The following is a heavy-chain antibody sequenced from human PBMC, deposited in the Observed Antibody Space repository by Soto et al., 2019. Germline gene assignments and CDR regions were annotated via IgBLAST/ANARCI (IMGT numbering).Heavy chain of an antibody. J-gene: IGHJ4*02. CDR1: GGSISSGGYS. Sequence: QLQLQESGSGLVKPSQTLSLTCAVSGGSISSGGYSWSWIRQPPGKGLEWIGYIYHSGSTYYNPSHKSRVTIAADRSKNQFALKLSSVTAADTAVYYCARGNVVANDYWGQGTLVTVSS. D-gene: IGHD2-21*01. CDR2: IYHSGST. V-gene: IGHV4-30-2*01. CDR3: ARGNVVANDY.